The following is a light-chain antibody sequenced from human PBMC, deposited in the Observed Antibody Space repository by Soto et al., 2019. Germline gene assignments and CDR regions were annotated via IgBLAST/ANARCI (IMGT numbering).Light chain of an antibody. J-gene: IGKJ5*01. Sequence: QLTQSPSSLSASVGDRVTITCRASHGISSYLAWYQQKPGKALKLLIYAASTLQSGVPSRFSGSGAGTDFTLTISSLQPEDFATYYCQQLNTYPITFVQGTRLEIK. CDR1: HGISSY. CDR3: QQLNTYPIT. V-gene: IGKV1-9*01. CDR2: AAS.